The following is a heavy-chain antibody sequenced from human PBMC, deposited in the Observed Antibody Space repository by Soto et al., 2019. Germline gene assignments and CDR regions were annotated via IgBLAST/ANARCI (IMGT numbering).Heavy chain of an antibody. CDR3: ARGIAMGDYYYYGMDV. CDR2: IYYSGST. D-gene: IGHD5-18*01. Sequence: PSETLSLTCTVSGGSISSYYWSWIRQPPGKGLEWIGYIYYSGSTNYNPSLKSRVTISVDTSKNQFSPKLSSVTAADTAVYYCARGIAMGDYYYYGMDVWGQGTTVTVSS. J-gene: IGHJ6*02. CDR1: GGSISSYY. V-gene: IGHV4-59*13.